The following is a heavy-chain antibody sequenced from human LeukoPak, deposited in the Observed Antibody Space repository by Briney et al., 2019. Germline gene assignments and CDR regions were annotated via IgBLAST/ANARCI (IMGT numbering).Heavy chain of an antibody. CDR1: GGSISSYY. Sequence: SETLSLTCTVSGGSISSYYWSWIRQPAGKGLEWIGRLYTSGSTNYNPSLKSRVTISVDTSKNQFSLKLTSMTAADTAVYYCARGGSSGYYYGWGQGILVTVSS. CDR2: LYTSGST. CDR3: ARGGSSGYYYG. V-gene: IGHV4-4*07. J-gene: IGHJ4*02. D-gene: IGHD3-22*01.